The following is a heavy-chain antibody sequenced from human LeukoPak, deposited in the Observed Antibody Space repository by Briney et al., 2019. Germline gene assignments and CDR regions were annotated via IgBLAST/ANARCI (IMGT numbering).Heavy chain of an antibody. D-gene: IGHD2-2*01. CDR3: AKDRRCTTSTCYDAFDV. Sequence: GGSLRLSCAASGFIFDNFAMSWVRQAPGKGLEWDSSTIGSGVSTDYADSVKGRFTMSRDNSKNTLYLRVDSLRDEDTAIYYCAKDRRCTTSTCYDAFDVWGQGTMVTVSS. J-gene: IGHJ3*01. CDR2: TIGSGVST. CDR1: GFIFDNFA. V-gene: IGHV3-23*01.